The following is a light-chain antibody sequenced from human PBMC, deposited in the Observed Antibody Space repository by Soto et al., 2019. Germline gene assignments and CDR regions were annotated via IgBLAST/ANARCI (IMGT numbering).Light chain of an antibody. Sequence: DIQMTQSPSSLSASVGDRVTITCRASQTIGRYLNWYQQKPGKAPKLLISAAFTLQSGAPSRFSGSGSGTDFTLTINSLQPEDFATYYCQESYSTSWTFGQGTKVEIK. V-gene: IGKV1-39*01. CDR3: QESYSTSWT. CDR2: AAF. CDR1: QTIGRY. J-gene: IGKJ1*01.